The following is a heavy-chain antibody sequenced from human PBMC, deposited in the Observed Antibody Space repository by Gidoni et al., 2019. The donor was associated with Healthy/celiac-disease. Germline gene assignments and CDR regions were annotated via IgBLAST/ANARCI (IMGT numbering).Heavy chain of an antibody. CDR3: AREWASYGPYFDY. Sequence: QVQLVASGGGVVQPGRSLRLSCAASGFTFSSYAMHWVRQAPGKGLEWVAVISYDGSNKYYADSVKGRFTISRDNSKNTLYLQMNSLRAEDTAVYYCAREWASYGPYFDYWGQGTLVTVSS. CDR1: GFTFSSYA. V-gene: IGHV3-30*01. D-gene: IGHD5-18*01. CDR2: ISYDGSNK. J-gene: IGHJ4*02.